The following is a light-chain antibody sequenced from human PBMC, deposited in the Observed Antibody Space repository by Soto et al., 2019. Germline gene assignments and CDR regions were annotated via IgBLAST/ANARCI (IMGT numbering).Light chain of an antibody. CDR1: QSVDSNY. CDR3: QQYGTPRSVT. Sequence: EIVLTQSPGTLSLSPGEEATLSCRASQSVDSNYLAWYQQKAGQTPRLIIYGATGRADGIPHRFSGSGVGTDFTLTISKVEHEDFAVYYCQQYGTPRSVTFGKGTRLEIK. J-gene: IGKJ5*01. CDR2: GAT. V-gene: IGKV3-20*01.